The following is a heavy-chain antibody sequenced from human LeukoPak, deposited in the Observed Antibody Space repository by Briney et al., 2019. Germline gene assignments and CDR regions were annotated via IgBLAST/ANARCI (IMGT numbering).Heavy chain of an antibody. Sequence: GGSLRLSCAASGFTFSSYSMNWVRQAPGKGLEWVSYISSSSSTIYYADSVKGRFTISRDNAKNSLYLQMNSLRAEDTAVYYCAREGATAAGGLTDYWGQGTLVTVSS. J-gene: IGHJ4*02. CDR3: AREGATAAGGLTDY. D-gene: IGHD3-10*01. CDR1: GFTFSSYS. V-gene: IGHV3-48*04. CDR2: ISSSSSTI.